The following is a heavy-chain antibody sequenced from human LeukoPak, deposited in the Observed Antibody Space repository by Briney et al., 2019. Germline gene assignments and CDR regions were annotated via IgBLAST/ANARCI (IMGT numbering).Heavy chain of an antibody. D-gene: IGHD3-10*01. CDR1: GGSISSSSYY. CDR3: ARDFSYHVSGSYSHFDY. J-gene: IGHJ4*02. CDR2: LFHSGNT. V-gene: IGHV4-39*07. Sequence: SETLSLTCTVSGGSISSSSYYWGWIRQPPGKGLEWIASLFHSGNTYYNPSLKSRVTISVDTSKNQFSLKLSSLTVADTAVYYCARDFSYHVSGSYSHFDYWGQGILVTVSS.